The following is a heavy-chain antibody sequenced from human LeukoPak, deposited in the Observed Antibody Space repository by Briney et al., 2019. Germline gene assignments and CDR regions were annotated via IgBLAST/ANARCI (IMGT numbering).Heavy chain of an antibody. J-gene: IGHJ4*02. V-gene: IGHV4-30-2*01. CDR1: GGSISSGDSS. Sequence: PSETLSLTCSLSGGSISSGDSSWSWLRQPPGKGLEWIGSIYHRGSNDYNPSLASRVSISVDRSTNQFSLKVNSVTAADTAVYYCARGIMIRSGEIIVRNHFFDYWGQGSQVTVSS. D-gene: IGHD3-16*02. CDR3: ARGIMIRSGEIIVRNHFFDY. CDR2: IYHRGSN.